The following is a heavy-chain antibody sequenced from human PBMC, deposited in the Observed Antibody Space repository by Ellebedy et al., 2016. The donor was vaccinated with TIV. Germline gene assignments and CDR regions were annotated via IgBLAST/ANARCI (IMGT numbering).Heavy chain of an antibody. CDR2: IVRNGDST. CDR3: VKAWGD. D-gene: IGHD3-16*01. J-gene: IGHJ4*02. Sequence: GESLKISCSASGFTFSSYTMHWVRQAPGMGLFYISAIVRNGDSTYYANSVKGRFIISRDNSKNTLYLQMSSLIPEDTAVYYCVKAWGDWGQGTLVTVSS. CDR1: GFTFSSYT. V-gene: IGHV3-64D*06.